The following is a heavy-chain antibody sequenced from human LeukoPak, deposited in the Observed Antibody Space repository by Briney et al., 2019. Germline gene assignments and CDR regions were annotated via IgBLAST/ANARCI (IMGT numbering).Heavy chain of an antibody. CDR3: ARDGPDNYGSMDV. J-gene: IGHJ6*02. CDR1: GFTVSNKD. D-gene: IGHD4-17*01. V-gene: IGHV3-53*01. CDR2: IYSGGST. Sequence: PGGSLRLSCAASGFTVSNKDMSWVRQAPGKGLEWVSVIYSGGSTYYAVSVKGRFTISRDNSKNTLYLQMNSLRAEDTAVYYCARDGPDNYGSMDVWGQGTTVTVSS.